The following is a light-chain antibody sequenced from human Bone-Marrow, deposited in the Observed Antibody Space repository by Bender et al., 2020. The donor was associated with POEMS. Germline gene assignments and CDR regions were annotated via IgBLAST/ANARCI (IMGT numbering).Light chain of an antibody. Sequence: QSALTQPASVSGSPGQSITISCSGSSSDFGGHNSVSWYQQHPGKAPTLIIYDVNNRPSWVSNRFSGSKSGNTASLTISGLQAEDEADYYCQSYDNSLGGWVFGGGTKLTVL. CDR2: DVN. J-gene: IGLJ3*02. CDR3: QSYDNSLGGWV. V-gene: IGLV2-14*01. CDR1: SSDFGGHNS.